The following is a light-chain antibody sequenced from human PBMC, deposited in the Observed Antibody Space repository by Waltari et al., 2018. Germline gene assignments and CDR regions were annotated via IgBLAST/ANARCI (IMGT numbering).Light chain of an antibody. CDR1: VLAKRY. CDR3: YSVDDNKRV. Sequence: SYELTQPSSVSVSPGQTARITCSGDVLAKRYTRWFQQKPGQAPVLVIYKDSERPSGIPERFSGSSSGTTFTLTISGAQVEDEADYYCYSVDDNKRVFGGGTKLTVL. V-gene: IGLV3-27*01. J-gene: IGLJ2*01. CDR2: KDS.